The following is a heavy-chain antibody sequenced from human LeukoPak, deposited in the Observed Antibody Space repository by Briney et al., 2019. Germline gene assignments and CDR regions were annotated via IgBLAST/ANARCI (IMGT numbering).Heavy chain of an antibody. V-gene: IGHV1-2*02. Sequence: ASVTVSCKASGYTFTGYYMHWVRQAPGQGLEWMGWINPNSGGTNYAQKFQGRVTMTRDTSISTAYMELSRLRSDDTAVYYCARTLYYYDSGSYNYYYYMDVWGKGTTVTISS. D-gene: IGHD3-22*01. CDR3: ARTLYYYDSGSYNYYYYMDV. J-gene: IGHJ6*03. CDR2: INPNSGGT. CDR1: GYTFTGYY.